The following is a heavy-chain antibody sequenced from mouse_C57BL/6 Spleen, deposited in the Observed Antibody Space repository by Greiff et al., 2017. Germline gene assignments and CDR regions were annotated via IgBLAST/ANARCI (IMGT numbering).Heavy chain of an antibody. J-gene: IGHJ2*01. CDR2: IDPETGGT. D-gene: IGHD1-1*01. CDR1: GYTFTDYE. CDR3: TRRGYGTSWYFDY. Sequence: VQLQQSGAELVRPGASVTLSCTASGYTFTDYEMHWVKQTPVHGLEWIGAIDPETGGTAYNQKFKGKAILTADKSSSTAYMELRSLTSEDSAVYYCTRRGYGTSWYFDYWGQGTTLTVSS. V-gene: IGHV1-15*01.